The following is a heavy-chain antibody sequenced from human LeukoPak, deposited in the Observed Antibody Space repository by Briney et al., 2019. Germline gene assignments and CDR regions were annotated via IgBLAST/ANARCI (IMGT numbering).Heavy chain of an antibody. V-gene: IGHV4-34*01. CDR2: INHSGST. CDR3: ARGPTYLGYSSGWYKKGIDY. Sequence: PSETLSLTCAVYGGSFSGYYWSWIRQPPGKGLEWIGEINHSGSTNYNPSLKSRVTISVDTSKNQFSLKLSSVTAADTAVYYCARGPTYLGYSSGWYKKGIDYWGQGTLVTVSS. CDR1: GGSFSGYY. J-gene: IGHJ4*02. D-gene: IGHD6-19*01.